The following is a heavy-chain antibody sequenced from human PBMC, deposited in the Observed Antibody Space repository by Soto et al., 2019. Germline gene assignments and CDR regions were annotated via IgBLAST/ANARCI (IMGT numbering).Heavy chain of an antibody. CDR2: ITTAGDT. V-gene: IGHV3-13*01. J-gene: IGHJ6*02. CDR1: GFTFSNYD. CDR3: ARELHGGSYGMDL. Sequence: EVQLAESGGGLVQPGGSLRLSCAASGFTFSNYDMHWVRQVTGKGLEWVSGITTAGDTYYPGSVKGRFTISREKAKNSLYLQMNSLSAGDTAVYYCARELHGGSYGMDLWGQGTTVTVSS.